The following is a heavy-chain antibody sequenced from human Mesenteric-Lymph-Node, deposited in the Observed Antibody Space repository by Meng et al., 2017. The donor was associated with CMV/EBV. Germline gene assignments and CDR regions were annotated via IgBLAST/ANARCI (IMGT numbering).Heavy chain of an antibody. D-gene: IGHD3-3*01. J-gene: IGHJ4*02. CDR3: VKGATLGVTAPDY. CDR2: IRDSDGTK. CDR1: GFSFSRYS. V-gene: IGHV3-23*01. Sequence: GESLKISCAASGFSFSRYSMNWVRQAPGKGLEWVSRIRDSDGTKSYADSVKGRFTISRDISQSMLYLQMNSLRAEDTAVYYCVKGATLGVTAPDYWGQGTLVTVSS.